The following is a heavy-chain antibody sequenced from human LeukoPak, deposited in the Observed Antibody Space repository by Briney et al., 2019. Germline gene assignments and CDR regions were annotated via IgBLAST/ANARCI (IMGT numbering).Heavy chain of an antibody. CDR3: AKAGVRYFDSSGLYAFDF. CDR1: GGSISSTSYY. J-gene: IGHJ3*01. CDR2: IYYSGST. D-gene: IGHD3-22*01. V-gene: IGHV4-39*01. Sequence: PSETLSLTCAVSGGSISSTSYYWAWIRQPPGKGLEWIGTIYYSGSTYHNPSLKSRVTMSVDTSRNQFSLKLSSVDAADTAVYYCAKAGVRYFDSSGLYAFDFWGQGSTVTVSS.